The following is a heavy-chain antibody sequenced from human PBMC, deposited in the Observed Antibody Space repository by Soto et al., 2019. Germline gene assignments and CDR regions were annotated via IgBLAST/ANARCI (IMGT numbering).Heavy chain of an antibody. CDR3: ARDLPSAVIAPAGPKYFDP. J-gene: IGHJ5*02. D-gene: IGHD6-13*01. CDR2: IIPIFGTT. V-gene: IGHV1-69*06. Sequence: QVQLVQSGAEVKKPGSSVKVSCKASGGTFNNYGISWVRQAPGQGLEWMGGIIPIFGTTNYAQKFQGRVTISVDKSTSTAYMELSSLRSEDTDVYYCARDLPSAVIAPAGPKYFDPWGQGTLVAVSS. CDR1: GGTFNNYG.